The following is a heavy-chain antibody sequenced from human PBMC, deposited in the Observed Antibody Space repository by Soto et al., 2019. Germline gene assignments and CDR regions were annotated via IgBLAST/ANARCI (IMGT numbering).Heavy chain of an antibody. Sequence: EGSLRQSCSAARFTFSSYCLHRLRQAPGKGLEWVAVIWYDGSNKYYADSVKGRFTISRDNSKNTLYLQMNSLRAEDTAVYYCARDGCSVGSCQSPDDYWGHGT. CDR1: RFTFSSYC. CDR3: ARDGCSVGSCQSPDDY. J-gene: IGHJ4*01. D-gene: IGHD2-15*01. V-gene: IGHV3-33*01. CDR2: IWYDGSNK.